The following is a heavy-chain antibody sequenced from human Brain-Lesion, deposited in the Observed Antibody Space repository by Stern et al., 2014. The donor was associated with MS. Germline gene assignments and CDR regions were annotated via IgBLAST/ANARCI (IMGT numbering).Heavy chain of an antibody. J-gene: IGHJ4*02. V-gene: IGHV4-30-4*01. Sequence: VQLVQSGPGLVKPSQTLSLTCTVSGGSINSGDYHWTWIRQPPGKGLEWIGFITYSGTTYYKPSLQRRLTIPVDTSKNQFSLKLRSVTAGDTAVYYCARSTVSAEYYFDYWGQGTLVTVSS. CDR3: ARSTVSAEYYFDY. CDR1: GGSINSGDYH. CDR2: ITYSGTT. D-gene: IGHD4-11*01.